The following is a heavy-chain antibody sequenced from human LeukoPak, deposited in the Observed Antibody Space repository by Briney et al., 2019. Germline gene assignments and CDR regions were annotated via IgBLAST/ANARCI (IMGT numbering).Heavy chain of an antibody. J-gene: IGHJ4*02. CDR3: ARDLSGVAGYTYGRGIDY. V-gene: IGHV3-23*01. D-gene: IGHD5-18*01. CDR1: GFTLSSYA. Sequence: TGGSLRLSCAASGFTLSSYAMNWVRQAPGKGLEWVSGISGSGSAYYADSVKGRFSISRDKSKNTVYLQMNSLRAEDTAVYYCARDLSGVAGYTYGRGIDYWGQGTLVTVSS. CDR2: ISGSGSA.